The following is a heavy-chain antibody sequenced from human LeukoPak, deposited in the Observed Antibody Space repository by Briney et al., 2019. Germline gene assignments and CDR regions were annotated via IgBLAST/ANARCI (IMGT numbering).Heavy chain of an antibody. D-gene: IGHD3-22*01. CDR1: GYTFTSYD. V-gene: IGHV1-8*01. Sequence: SVKVSCKTSGYTFTSYDLNWVRQATGQGLEWMGWVNPNSGNTGYAQKFQGRVTMTMDPSISTAYMELSSLRSEDTAVYYCARRSDDYDSSAYYHWGQGTLVTVSS. CDR2: VNPNSGNT. CDR3: ARRSDDYDSSAYYH. J-gene: IGHJ4*02.